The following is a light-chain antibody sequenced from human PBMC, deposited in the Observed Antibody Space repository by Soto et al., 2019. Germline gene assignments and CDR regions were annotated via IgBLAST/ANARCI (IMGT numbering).Light chain of an antibody. CDR1: QSVSSNV. CDR3: QQYGSSPYT. Sequence: IVSTQSPGTLSLSPGERATLSCRASQSVSSNVLAWYQQKPGQAPRLFIYGASSRAIGIPDRFSGSGSGTDFTLTISRLEPEDFAVYYCQQYGSSPYTFGQGTKLEIK. CDR2: GAS. J-gene: IGKJ2*01. V-gene: IGKV3-20*01.